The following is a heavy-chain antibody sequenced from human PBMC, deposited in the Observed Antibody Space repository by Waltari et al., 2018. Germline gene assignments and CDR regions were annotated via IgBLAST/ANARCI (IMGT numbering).Heavy chain of an antibody. CDR1: GESFLGYF. Sequence: QVQLHQWGAGRLKPSETLSLTFPVSGESFLGYFRSWVRLSPGKGLEWLGSIHYSGSTNYNPTLESRLSLSVDTTKKQFSLKLTSVTAADAALYFCARYGEVPASYFFDHWGQGTLVTVSS. CDR2: IHYSGST. CDR3: ARYGEVPASYFFDH. D-gene: IGHD2-21*01. V-gene: IGHV4-34*01. J-gene: IGHJ4*01.